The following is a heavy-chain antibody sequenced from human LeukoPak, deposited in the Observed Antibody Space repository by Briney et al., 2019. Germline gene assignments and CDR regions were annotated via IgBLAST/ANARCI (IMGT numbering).Heavy chain of an antibody. Sequence: GASVKVSCKASGYTFTSYDINWVRQATGQGLEWMGWMNPNSGNTGYAQKFQGRVTMTRDTSISTAYMELSRLRSDDTAVYYCAGVGWYNWFDPWGQGTLVTVSS. V-gene: IGHV1-8*01. J-gene: IGHJ5*02. CDR1: GYTFTSYD. CDR2: MNPNSGNT. CDR3: AGVGWYNWFDP. D-gene: IGHD6-19*01.